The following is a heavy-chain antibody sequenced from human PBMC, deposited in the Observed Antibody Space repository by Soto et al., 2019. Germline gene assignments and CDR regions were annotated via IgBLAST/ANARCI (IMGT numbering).Heavy chain of an antibody. CDR2: INHNGYT. J-gene: IGHJ6*02. CDR3: ARGPVAINFISYNGMDV. Sequence: QVQLQQWGAGLLRASETLSLTCAVSGGSFSGYYWSWFRQPPGKGLEWIGKINHNGYTKYNTSLKSRVTISVDTSKNQFSLKLSSVTAADTAVYYCARGPVAINFISYNGMDVWGQGTTVTVSS. CDR1: GGSFSGYY. V-gene: IGHV4-34*01. D-gene: IGHD2-15*01.